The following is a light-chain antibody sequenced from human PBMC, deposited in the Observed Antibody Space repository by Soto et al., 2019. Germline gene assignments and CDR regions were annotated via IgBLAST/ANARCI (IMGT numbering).Light chain of an antibody. Sequence: DIVMTQSPLSLPVTPGEPASISCRSSQSLLGSNGYNYLGWYLQKPGQSPQLLIYDAATRATGIPARFSGSGSGTDFTLTISSLEPEDFAVYFCQQRSDWVSFGGGTKVDI. J-gene: IGKJ4*01. CDR2: DAA. CDR1: QSLLGSNGYNY. V-gene: IGKV2-28*01. CDR3: QQRSDWVS.